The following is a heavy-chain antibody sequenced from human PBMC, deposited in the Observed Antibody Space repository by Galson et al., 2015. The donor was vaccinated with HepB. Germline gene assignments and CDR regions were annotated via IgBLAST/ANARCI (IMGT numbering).Heavy chain of an antibody. CDR2: IKSKTDGGTT. D-gene: IGHD5-18*01. V-gene: IGHV3-15*07. CDR3: TTDFPPWIQLWLCY. CDR1: GFTFSNAW. J-gene: IGHJ4*02. Sequence: SLRLSCAASGFTFSNAWMNWVRQAPGKGLEWVGRIKSKTDGGTTDYAAPVKGRFTISRDDSKNTLYLQMNSLKTEDTAVYYCTTDFPPWIQLWLCYWGQGTLVTVSS.